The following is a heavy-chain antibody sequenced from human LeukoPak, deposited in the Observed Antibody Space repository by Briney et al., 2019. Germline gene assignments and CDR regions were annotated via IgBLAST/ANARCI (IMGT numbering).Heavy chain of an antibody. CDR3: ARLPITMVRGVMFDY. Sequence: SETLSLTCTVSGGSISSSSYYWGWLRQPPGRGLEWLGSIYYSGSTYYNPSLKSRVTISVDTSKNQFSLKLSSVTAADTAVYYCARLPITMVRGVMFDYWGQGTLVTVSS. V-gene: IGHV4-39*01. D-gene: IGHD3-10*01. CDR1: GGSISSSSYY. CDR2: IYYSGST. J-gene: IGHJ4*02.